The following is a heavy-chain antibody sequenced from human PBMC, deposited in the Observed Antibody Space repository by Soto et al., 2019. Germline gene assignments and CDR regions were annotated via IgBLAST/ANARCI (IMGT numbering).Heavy chain of an antibody. CDR2: IKQDGSEK. CDR3: ARGRGTYSSPPLDY. CDR1: GFTFSSYW. Sequence: GSLRLSCAASGFTFSSYWMSWVRQAPGKGLEWVANIKQDGSEKYYVDSVKGRFTISRDNAKNSPYLQMNSLRAEDTAVYYCARGRGTYSSPPLDYWGQGTLVTVSS. V-gene: IGHV3-7*03. J-gene: IGHJ4*02. D-gene: IGHD6-13*01.